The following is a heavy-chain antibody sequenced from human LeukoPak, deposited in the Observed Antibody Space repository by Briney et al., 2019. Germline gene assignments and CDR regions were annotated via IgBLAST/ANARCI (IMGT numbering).Heavy chain of an antibody. J-gene: IGHJ3*02. CDR1: GFTFDDYA. V-gene: IGHV3-9*01. CDR2: ISWNSGSI. Sequence: PGRSLRLSCAASGFTFDDYAMHWVRQAPGKGLEWVSGISWNSGSIGYADSVKGRFTISRDNAKNSLYLQMNSLRAEDTALYYCAKGIAAAGTDDAFDIWGQGTMVTVSS. D-gene: IGHD6-13*01. CDR3: AKGIAAAGTDDAFDI.